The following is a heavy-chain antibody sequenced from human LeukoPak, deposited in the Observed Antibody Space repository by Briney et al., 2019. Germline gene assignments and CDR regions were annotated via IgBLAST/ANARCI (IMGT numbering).Heavy chain of an antibody. CDR3: ASDRVLGSGSLDN. Sequence: GGSLRLSCTASGLRFSDLWMHWVRHAPGKGLVWVSRIRGDWHDTTYADSVNGRFTISRDNAQSTLYLQMNSLRVEDTAVYYCASDRVLGSGSLDNWGQGTLVTVSS. CDR1: GLRFSDLW. V-gene: IGHV3-74*01. D-gene: IGHD3-10*01. CDR2: IRGDWHDT. J-gene: IGHJ4*02.